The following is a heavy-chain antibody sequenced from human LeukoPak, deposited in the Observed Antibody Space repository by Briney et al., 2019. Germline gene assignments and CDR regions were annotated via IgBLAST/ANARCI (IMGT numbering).Heavy chain of an antibody. J-gene: IGHJ4*02. V-gene: IGHV3-23*01. Sequence: GGSLRLSCAASGFTFSSYAMSWVRQAPGKGLEWVSAISGSGDSTYYADSVKGRFTISRDNSKNTLYLQMNSLRAEDTAVYYCAKGPLWGDFYYFDYWGQGTLVTVSS. CDR3: AKGPLWGDFYYFDY. CDR2: ISGSGDST. D-gene: IGHD3-16*01. CDR1: GFTFSSYA.